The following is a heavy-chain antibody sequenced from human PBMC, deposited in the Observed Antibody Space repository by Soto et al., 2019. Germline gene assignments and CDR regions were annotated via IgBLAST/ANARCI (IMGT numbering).Heavy chain of an antibody. Sequence: EVQLVESGGGLVKPGGSLRLSCAASGFTFSSYSMNWVRQAPGKGLEWVSSISSSSSYIYYADSVKGRFTISRDNAKNSLYLQMNSLRAEDTAVYYCARYRGSGWFDAFDIWGQGTMVTVSS. D-gene: IGHD6-19*01. J-gene: IGHJ3*02. V-gene: IGHV3-21*01. CDR3: ARYRGSGWFDAFDI. CDR2: ISSSSSYI. CDR1: GFTFSSYS.